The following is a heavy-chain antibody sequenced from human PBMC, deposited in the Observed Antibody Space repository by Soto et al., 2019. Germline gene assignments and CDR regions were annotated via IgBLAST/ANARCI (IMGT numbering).Heavy chain of an antibody. Sequence: GGSLRLSCAASGFTFSSYAMSWVRQAPGKGLEWVSAISGSGGSTYYADSVKGRFTISRDNSKNTLYLQMNSLRAEDTAVYYCAKGLEWLLDEYYFDYWGQGTLVTVSS. V-gene: IGHV3-23*01. CDR3: AKGLEWLLDEYYFDY. CDR1: GFTFSSYA. J-gene: IGHJ4*02. D-gene: IGHD3-3*01. CDR2: ISGSGGST.